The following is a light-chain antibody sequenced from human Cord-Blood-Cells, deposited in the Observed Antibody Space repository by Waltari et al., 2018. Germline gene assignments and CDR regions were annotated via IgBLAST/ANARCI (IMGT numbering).Light chain of an antibody. CDR3: QQSYSTPPWT. CDR1: QSISSY. V-gene: IGKV1-39*01. Sequence: DIQMTQSPSSLSASVGDRVTITCRASQSISSYLNWYQQKPGKAPKLLIYAASSLQSGVPSRFSRSGSGTDFTLTISSLQPEDFATDYCQQSYSTPPWTFGQGTKVEIK. CDR2: AAS. J-gene: IGKJ1*01.